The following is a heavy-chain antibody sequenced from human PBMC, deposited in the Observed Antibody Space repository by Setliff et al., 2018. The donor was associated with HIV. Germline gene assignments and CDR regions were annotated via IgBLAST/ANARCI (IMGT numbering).Heavy chain of an antibody. D-gene: IGHD3-22*01. V-gene: IGHV1-46*03. CDR1: GSTLTNYH. CDR2: INPSGGIT. CDR3: VRDGHYYDSSGSYRNAFDI. J-gene: IGHJ3*02. Sequence: GASVKVSCKASGSTLTNYHMHWVRQAPGQGLEWMGVINPSGGITTYAQKFQGRVTVTEDTSTSTVYMELRSIRSEDTAVYYCVRDGHYYDSSGSYRNAFDIWGQGTMVTVSS.